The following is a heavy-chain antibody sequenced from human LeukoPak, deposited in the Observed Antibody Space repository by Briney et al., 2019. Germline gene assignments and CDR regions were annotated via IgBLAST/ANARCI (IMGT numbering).Heavy chain of an antibody. J-gene: IGHJ4*02. CDR1: GFTFSSFA. Sequence: QPGGSLRLSCVASGFTFSSFAMNWVRQAPGKGREWVSVISATGGTRYADSVKGRFTISRDNSKNTLHLQMNSLRAEDTAVYYCAKEEPPGVLDLWGQGTLITVSS. V-gene: IGHV3-23*01. CDR2: ISATGGT. CDR3: AKEEPPGVLDL. D-gene: IGHD3/OR15-3a*01.